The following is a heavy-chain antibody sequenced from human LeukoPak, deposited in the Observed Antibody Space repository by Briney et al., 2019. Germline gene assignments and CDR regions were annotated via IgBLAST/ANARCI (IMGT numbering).Heavy chain of an antibody. Sequence: ASVKVSCKASGYTFTGYYMHWVRQAPGQGLEWMGRINPNSGGTNYAQKFQGRVTMTRDTSISTAYMELRSLRSEDTAVYYCARERDGWYDGVYWGQGTLVTVSS. J-gene: IGHJ4*02. CDR3: ARERDGWYDGVY. CDR1: GYTFTGYY. D-gene: IGHD6-19*01. V-gene: IGHV1-2*06. CDR2: INPNSGGT.